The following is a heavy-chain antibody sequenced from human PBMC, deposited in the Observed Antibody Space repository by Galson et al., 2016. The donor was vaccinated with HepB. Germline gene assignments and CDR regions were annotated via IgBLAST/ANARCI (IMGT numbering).Heavy chain of an antibody. Sequence: SLRLSCAVSGLSFSTYWMHWVRQAPGQGLVWVSRIKSDGSSAAYADSVMGRFIISRDNSKSTLYLQLSSLRAEDTAVYYCVKDRVRDGLPNFDYWGQGTLVTVSS. D-gene: IGHD5-24*01. V-gene: IGHV3-74*01. CDR2: IKSDGSSA. J-gene: IGHJ4*02. CDR1: GLSFSTYW. CDR3: VKDRVRDGLPNFDY.